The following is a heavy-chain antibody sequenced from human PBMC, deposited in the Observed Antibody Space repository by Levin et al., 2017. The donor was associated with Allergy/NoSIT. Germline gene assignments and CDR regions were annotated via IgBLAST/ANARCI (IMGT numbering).Heavy chain of an antibody. CDR2: ISYAGIT. CDR3: ARHITRTEGGNYLFDP. V-gene: IGHV4-59*08. D-gene: IGHD4-23*01. Sequence: SETLSLTCTISDGSINNNYWSWIRQSPGKGLEWIGYISYAGITAYSPSLKSRLSMSVDTAKNQFSLNLSSVTAADTAVYFWARHITRTEGGNYLFDPWGQGTLVTVSS. J-gene: IGHJ5*02. CDR1: DGSINNNY.